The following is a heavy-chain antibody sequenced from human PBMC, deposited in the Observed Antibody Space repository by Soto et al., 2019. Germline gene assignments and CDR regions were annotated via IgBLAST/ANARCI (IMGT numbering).Heavy chain of an antibody. J-gene: IGHJ4*02. Sequence: ASETLSLTCTVSGGSISSSSYYWGWIRQPPGKGLEWIGSIYYSGSTYYNPSLKSRVTISVDTSKNQFSLKLSSVTAADTAVYYCASSGIAARPVYFDYWGQGTLVTVSS. D-gene: IGHD6-6*01. CDR2: IYYSGST. CDR3: ASSGIAARPVYFDY. CDR1: GGSISSSSYY. V-gene: IGHV4-39*01.